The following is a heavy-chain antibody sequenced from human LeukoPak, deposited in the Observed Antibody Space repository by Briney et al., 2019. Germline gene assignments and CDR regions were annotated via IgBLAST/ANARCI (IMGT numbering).Heavy chain of an antibody. CDR1: GFTFSTYS. J-gene: IGHJ6*04. Sequence: PGGSLRLSCAASGFTFSTYSMNWVRQAPGKGREWVSSISSSSSYIYYADSVKGRFTISRDNAKNSLYLQMNSLRAEDTAVYYCARSGWYSDGMDVWGKGTTVTVSS. V-gene: IGHV3-21*01. D-gene: IGHD6-19*01. CDR2: ISSSSSYI. CDR3: ARSGWYSDGMDV.